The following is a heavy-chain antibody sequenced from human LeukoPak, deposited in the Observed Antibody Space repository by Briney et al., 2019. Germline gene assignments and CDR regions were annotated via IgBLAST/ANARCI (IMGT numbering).Heavy chain of an antibody. CDR3: ARVLRPMASQYYFDY. CDR1: GFTCSNFE. Sequence: GSLRLSCAVSGFTCSNFEMNWVRRAPGKGLEWIGYIYYSGTTSYNPSLKTRVTISIDTSKNQFSLKLSSVTAADTAVYYCARVLRPMASQYYFDYWGQGTLVTVSS. V-gene: IGHV4-59*01. D-gene: IGHD3-10*01. J-gene: IGHJ4*02. CDR2: IYYSGTT.